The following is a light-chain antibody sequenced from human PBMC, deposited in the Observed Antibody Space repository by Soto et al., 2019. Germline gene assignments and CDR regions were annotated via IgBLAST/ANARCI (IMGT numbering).Light chain of an antibody. CDR2: VAS. J-gene: IGKJ1*01. CDR3: QKYNSAPRT. V-gene: IGKV1-27*01. CDR1: QIISNY. Sequence: DIQMTQSPSSLSASVGDRVTITCRASQIISNYLNWYQHKPGKVPKLLIYVASTLQSGVPSRFSGSGSGTDFTLTISSLQPEDVATYYCQKYNSAPRTFGQGTKVDIK.